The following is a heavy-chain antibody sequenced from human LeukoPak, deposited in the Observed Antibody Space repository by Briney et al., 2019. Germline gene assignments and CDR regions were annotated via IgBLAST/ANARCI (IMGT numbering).Heavy chain of an antibody. CDR3: ARHYDFWSGYGD. Sequence: PSETLSLTCNVSGGSVSGYYWSWIRQPAGKGLEWIGRIYSSGSTNYNPSLKSRVTISVDTSKNQFSLKLSSVTAADTAVYYCARHYDFWSGYGDWGQGTLVTVSS. CDR1: GGSVSGYY. J-gene: IGHJ4*02. V-gene: IGHV4-4*07. CDR2: IYSSGST. D-gene: IGHD3-3*01.